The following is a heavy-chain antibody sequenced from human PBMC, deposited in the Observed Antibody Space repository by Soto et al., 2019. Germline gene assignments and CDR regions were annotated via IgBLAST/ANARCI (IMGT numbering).Heavy chain of an antibody. Sequence: SLRLSCAASGFTFSSYGMHWVRQAPGKGLEWVAVIWYDGSNKYYADSVKGRFTISRDNSKNTLYLQMNSLRAEDTAVYYCAKEMWFGPSAGMDVWGHGTTVTVSS. CDR2: IWYDGSNK. D-gene: IGHD3-10*01. CDR1: GFTFSSYG. V-gene: IGHV3-33*06. J-gene: IGHJ6*02. CDR3: AKEMWFGPSAGMDV.